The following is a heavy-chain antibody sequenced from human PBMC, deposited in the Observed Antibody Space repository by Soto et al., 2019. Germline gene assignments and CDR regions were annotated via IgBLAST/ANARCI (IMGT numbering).Heavy chain of an antibody. CDR3: VPSQRPIGVFHFVF. V-gene: IGHV1-3*01. D-gene: IGHD6-25*01. Sequence: ASEKVSCKASVYTFTSYAMHWVRQAPGQRLEWMGWINAGNGNTKYSQQFQGRVTITRDTSASKAYMELSSLRSEDTAVYCCVPSQRPIGVFHFVFWGQGTLVTVSS. J-gene: IGHJ4*02. CDR2: INAGNGNT. CDR1: VYTFTSYA.